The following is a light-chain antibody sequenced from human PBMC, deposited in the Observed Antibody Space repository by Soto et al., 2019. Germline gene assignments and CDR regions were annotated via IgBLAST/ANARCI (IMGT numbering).Light chain of an antibody. CDR3: QSYDSALSGWV. V-gene: IGLV1-40*01. CDR2: GNS. J-gene: IGLJ3*02. CDR1: SSNIAAGYD. Sequence: QAVVTQPPSVSGAPGQRVTMSCTGSSSNIAAGYDVHWYQQLPGTAPKLLVYGNSHRPAGVPDRFSGSKSGTSASLAITGLQPEDEADYYCQSYDSALSGWVFGGGTKLTVL.